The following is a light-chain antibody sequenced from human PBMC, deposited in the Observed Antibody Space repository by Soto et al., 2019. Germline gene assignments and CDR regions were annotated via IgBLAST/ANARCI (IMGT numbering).Light chain of an antibody. CDR2: GAS. Sequence: EIVMTQSPVTLSVSPGERATLSCRASQSVTSNLAWYQQKPGQASRLLIYGASTRATGIPARFSGSGSGTEFTLTISNLQSEDFAIYYCQKFNDWPRTLGQGTKVEIK. CDR1: QSVTSN. CDR3: QKFNDWPRT. V-gene: IGKV3-15*01. J-gene: IGKJ1*01.